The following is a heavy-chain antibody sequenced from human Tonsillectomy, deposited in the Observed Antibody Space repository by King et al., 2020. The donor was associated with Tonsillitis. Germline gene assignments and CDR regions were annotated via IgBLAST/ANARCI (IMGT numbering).Heavy chain of an antibody. CDR2: IIPFFGTS. Sequence: VQLVESGAEVKKPGSSVKVSCKASGGTFSSYAVSWVRQAPGQGLEWMGGIIPFFGTSIYAQKFQGRVTITADESTSTAYMELNSLRSEDTAVYYCARAQPYYYYNMDVWGKGTTVTVS. V-gene: IGHV1-69*01. CDR3: ARAQPYYYYNMDV. J-gene: IGHJ6*03. CDR1: GGTFSSYA.